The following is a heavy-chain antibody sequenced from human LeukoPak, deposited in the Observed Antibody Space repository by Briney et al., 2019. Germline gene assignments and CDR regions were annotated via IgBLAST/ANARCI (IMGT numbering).Heavy chain of an antibody. CDR2: IWYDGSNK. CDR3: AKKGSLDQ. D-gene: IGHD6-19*01. Sequence: PGGSLRLSCAASGFTVSNNYMSWVRQAPGKGLEWVAVIWYDGSNKYYADSVKGRFTISRDNSKSTVYLQMNSLRAEDTAVYYCAKKGSLDQWGQGTLVTVSS. V-gene: IGHV3-33*06. J-gene: IGHJ4*02. CDR1: GFTVSNNY.